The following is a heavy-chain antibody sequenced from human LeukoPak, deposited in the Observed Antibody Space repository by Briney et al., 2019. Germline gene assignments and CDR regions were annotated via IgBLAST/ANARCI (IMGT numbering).Heavy chain of an antibody. CDR1: GGSFSGYY. D-gene: IGHD6-19*01. CDR3: ARNLLQQWLEY. Sequence: SETLSLTCAVYGGSFSGYYWSWIRQPPGKGLEWIGEINHSGSTNYNPSLKSRVTISVDTSKNQFSLKLSSVTAADTAVYYCARNLLQQWLEYWGQGTLVTVSS. CDR2: INHSGST. J-gene: IGHJ4*02. V-gene: IGHV4-34*01.